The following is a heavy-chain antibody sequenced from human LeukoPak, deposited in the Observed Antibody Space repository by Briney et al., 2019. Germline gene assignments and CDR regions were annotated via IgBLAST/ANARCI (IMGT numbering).Heavy chain of an antibody. J-gene: IGHJ4*02. Sequence: GGSLRLSCAASGFTFSSYGMHWVRQAPGKGLEWVAVISYDGGNKYYADSVKGRFTISRDNSKNTLYLQMNSLRAEDTAVYYCARGYYDFWSGYYTLDYWGQGTLVTVSS. CDR1: GFTFSSYG. V-gene: IGHV3-30*03. D-gene: IGHD3-3*01. CDR2: ISYDGGNK. CDR3: ARGYYDFWSGYYTLDY.